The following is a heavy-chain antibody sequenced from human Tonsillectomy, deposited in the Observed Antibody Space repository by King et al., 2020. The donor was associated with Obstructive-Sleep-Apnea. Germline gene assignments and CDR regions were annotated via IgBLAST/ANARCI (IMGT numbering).Heavy chain of an antibody. V-gene: IGHV3-23*04. CDR3: AKGLYGGSSGYYYGMDV. Sequence: VQLVESGGGLVQPGGSLRLSCAASGFTFSSYAMSWVRQAPGKGLEWVSAISGSGGSTYYADSVKGRFTISRDNSKNTLYLQMNSLRAEDTAVYYFAKGLYGGSSGYYYGMDVWGQGTTVTVSS. D-gene: IGHD4-23*01. J-gene: IGHJ6*02. CDR1: GFTFSSYA. CDR2: ISGSGGST.